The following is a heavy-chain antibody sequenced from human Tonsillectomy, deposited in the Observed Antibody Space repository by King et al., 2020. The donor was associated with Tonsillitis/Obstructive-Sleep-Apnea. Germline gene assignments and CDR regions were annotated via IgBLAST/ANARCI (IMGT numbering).Heavy chain of an antibody. Sequence: DVQLVESGGGLVKPGGSLRLSCAAAGFTFSNYAMNCVRQAPGKGLEWVSSISSSSSYIYYADSVKGRLTISRDNAKNSLYLQMNSLRAEDTAVYYCARDGGDYGDFYAFDIWGQGTMVTVSS. CDR2: ISSSSSYI. D-gene: IGHD4-17*01. J-gene: IGHJ3*02. CDR3: ARDGGDYGDFYAFDI. CDR1: GFTFSNYA. V-gene: IGHV3-21*01.